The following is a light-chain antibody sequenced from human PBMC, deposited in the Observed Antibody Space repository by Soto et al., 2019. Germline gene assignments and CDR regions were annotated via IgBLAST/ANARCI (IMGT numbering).Light chain of an antibody. J-gene: IGLJ3*02. Sequence: QSALTQPRSVSGSPGQSVTISCTGTSSDVVSWYQQHPGKPPKLIIYYVSQRPSGVPDRFSGSKSGNTASLTISGLQAEDEADYYCCSSAGGFTGVFGGGTKVTVL. CDR1: SSDVV. CDR3: CSSAGGFTGV. CDR2: YVS. V-gene: IGLV2-11*01.